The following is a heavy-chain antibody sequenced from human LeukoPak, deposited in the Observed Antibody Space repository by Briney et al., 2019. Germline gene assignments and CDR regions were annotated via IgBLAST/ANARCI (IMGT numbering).Heavy chain of an antibody. J-gene: IGHJ4*02. CDR2: IKQDGSEK. V-gene: IGHV3-7*01. CDR3: AGNLLWFGELSWGFDY. D-gene: IGHD3-10*01. CDR1: GFTFSSYW. Sequence: PGGSLRLSCAASGFTFSSYWMSWVRQAPGKGLKWVANIKQDGSEKYYVDSVKGRFTISRDNAKNSLYLQMNSLRAEDTAVYYCAGNLLWFGELSWGFDYWGQGTLVTVSS.